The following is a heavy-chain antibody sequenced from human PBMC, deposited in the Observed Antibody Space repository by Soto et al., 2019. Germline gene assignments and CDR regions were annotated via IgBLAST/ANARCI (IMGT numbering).Heavy chain of an antibody. J-gene: IGHJ5*01. V-gene: IGHV3-11*06. CDR3: ARGLSRSILNYLES. CDR1: GFTSSDYY. Sequence: GPLRLFCAGSGFTSSDYYMTWLCQAPGKGPECISNISFCSNYTNYADSVECRFTISRDNKMDTLFLQMNSLRVEYTAVYYCARGLSRSILNYLESWGQGVLGTVSS. D-gene: IGHD2-15*01. CDR2: ISFCSNYT.